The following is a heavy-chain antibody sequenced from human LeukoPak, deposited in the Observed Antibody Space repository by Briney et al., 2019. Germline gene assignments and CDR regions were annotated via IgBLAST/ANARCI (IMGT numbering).Heavy chain of an antibody. CDR2: IWYDGSNK. D-gene: IGHD2-2*01. Sequence: GRSLRLSCAASGFTFSSYGMHWVRQAPGKGLEWVAVIWYDGSNKYYADSVKGRFTISRDNSKNTLYLQMNSLRAEDTAVYYCASTGTYCTSTSCSNYFHYWGQGTLVTVSS. CDR3: ASTGTYCTSTSCSNYFHY. V-gene: IGHV3-33*01. J-gene: IGHJ4*02. CDR1: GFTFSSYG.